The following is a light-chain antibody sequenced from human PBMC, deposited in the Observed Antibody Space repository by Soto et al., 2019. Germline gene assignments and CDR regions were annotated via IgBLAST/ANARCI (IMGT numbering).Light chain of an antibody. CDR1: SSDVGGYSY. V-gene: IGLV2-14*01. CDR3: SSYTYSSTLYV. Sequence: QSALTQPASVSGSPGQSITISCTGTSSDVGGYSYVSWYQQHPGKAPKLMIYDVNNRPSWVSNRVSGSKSGNTASLTISGLQAEDEADYYCSSYTYSSTLYVFGTGTKLTVL. CDR2: DVN. J-gene: IGLJ1*01.